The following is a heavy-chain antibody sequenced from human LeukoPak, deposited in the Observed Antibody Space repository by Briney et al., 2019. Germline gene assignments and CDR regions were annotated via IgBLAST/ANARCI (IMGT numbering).Heavy chain of an antibody. V-gene: IGHV3-9*03. Sequence: PGRSLRLSCAASGFTFDDYAMHWVRQAPGKGLEWVSGISWNSGSIGYADSVKGRFTISRDNAKNSLYLQMNSLRAEDMALYYCAKGRRIGSYDFLRGYRDAFDIWGQGTMVTGSS. CDR2: ISWNSGSI. CDR1: GFTFDDYA. J-gene: IGHJ3*02. CDR3: AKGRRIGSYDFLRGYRDAFDI. D-gene: IGHD3-3*01.